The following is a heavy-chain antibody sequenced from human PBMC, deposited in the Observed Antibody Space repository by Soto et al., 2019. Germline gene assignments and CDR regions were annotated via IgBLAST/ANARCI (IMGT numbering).Heavy chain of an antibody. D-gene: IGHD3-22*01. Sequence: SETLSLTCTVSGGSISSSSYYWGWVRQPPGKGLEWIGSIYYSGRTNYNPSLKSRVTISVDTSKNQFSLKLSSVTAADTAVYYCARVDDSSGYSGNYFDYWGQGTLVTVSP. V-gene: IGHV4-39*01. CDR1: GGSISSSSYY. J-gene: IGHJ4*02. CDR2: IYYSGRT. CDR3: ARVDDSSGYSGNYFDY.